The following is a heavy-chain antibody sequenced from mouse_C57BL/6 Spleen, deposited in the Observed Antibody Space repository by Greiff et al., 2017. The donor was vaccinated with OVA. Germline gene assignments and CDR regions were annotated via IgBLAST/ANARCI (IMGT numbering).Heavy chain of an antibody. Sequence: QVQLKESGAELVRPGASVTLSCKASGYTFTDYEMHWVKQTPVHGLEWIGAIDPETGGTAYNQKFKGKAILTADKSSSTAYMELRSLTSEDSAVYCCTRNYGSSYYAMDYWGQGTSVTVSS. D-gene: IGHD1-1*01. CDR1: GYTFTDYE. CDR3: TRNYGSSYYAMDY. J-gene: IGHJ4*01. V-gene: IGHV1-15*01. CDR2: IDPETGGT.